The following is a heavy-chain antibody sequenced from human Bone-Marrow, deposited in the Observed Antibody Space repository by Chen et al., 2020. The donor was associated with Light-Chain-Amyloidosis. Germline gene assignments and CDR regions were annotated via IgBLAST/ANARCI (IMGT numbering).Heavy chain of an antibody. Sequence: LVRQSPGKGLEWVANVRQDVSEKDYAASVKGRFTISRDDAKNSVYLQMNNLRAEDTAVYYCARDRTLFGVAQYYFDYWGQGTRVTVSS. J-gene: IGHJ4*02. CDR3: ARDRTLFGVAQYYFDY. D-gene: IGHD3-3*01. V-gene: IGHV3-7*03. CDR2: VRQDVSEK.